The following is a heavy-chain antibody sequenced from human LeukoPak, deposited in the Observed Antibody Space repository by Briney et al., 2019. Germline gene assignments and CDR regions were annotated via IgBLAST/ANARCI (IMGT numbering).Heavy chain of an antibody. D-gene: IGHD1-20*01. CDR3: ARPLFCAFDNCGYWLDP. CDR2: INPNGDAT. Sequence: VASVKVSCKTSGYTFTKYLIHWVRQAPGQGLEWVGTINPNGDATNYAPSLQGRLTLTQDTSTSTVYMELRGLTPDDAAVYYCARPLFCAFDNCGYWLDPWGPGTLVTVSS. J-gene: IGHJ5*02. V-gene: IGHV1-46*01. CDR1: GYTFTKYL.